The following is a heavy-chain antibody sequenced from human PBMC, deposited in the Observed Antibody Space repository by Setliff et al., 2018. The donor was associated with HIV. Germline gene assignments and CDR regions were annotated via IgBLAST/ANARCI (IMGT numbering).Heavy chain of an antibody. J-gene: IGHJ3*02. CDR3: AREGLIWFGELSPDDAFDI. V-gene: IGHV1-18*01. CDR1: GYTFTSYG. D-gene: IGHD3-10*01. CDR2: ISAYNGNT. Sequence: ASVKVSCKASGYTFTSYGISWVRQAPGQGLEWMGWISAYNGNTNYAQKLQGRVTMTTDTSTSTAYMELRSLRSDDTAVYYCAREGLIWFGELSPDDAFDIWGQGTMVTVSS.